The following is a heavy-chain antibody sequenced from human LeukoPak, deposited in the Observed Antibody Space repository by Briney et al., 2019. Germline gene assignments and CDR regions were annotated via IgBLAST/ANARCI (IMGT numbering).Heavy chain of an antibody. D-gene: IGHD2-15*01. Sequence: PSETLSLTCAVYGGSFSGYYWSWIRQPPGKGLEWIGEINHSGSTNYNPSLKSRVTITVDKSKNQFSLKLSSVTAADTAVYYCARKLPAYFYDYWGQGTLVTVSS. CDR1: GGSFSGYY. V-gene: IGHV4-34*01. J-gene: IGHJ4*02. CDR3: ARKLPAYFYDY. CDR2: INHSGST.